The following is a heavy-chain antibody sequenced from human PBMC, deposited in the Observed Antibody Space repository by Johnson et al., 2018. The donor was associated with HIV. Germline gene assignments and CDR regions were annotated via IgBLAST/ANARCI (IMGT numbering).Heavy chain of an antibody. V-gene: IGHV3-23*04. Sequence: VQLVESGGGVVQPGRSLRLSCAASGFTFSNAWMSWVRQRQAPGKGLEWVSGISWNSGSIGYADSVKGRFTISRDNSKNTLYLQMNSLRAEDTAVYYCAKGDRYNWNYVSAFDIWGQGTMVTVSS. CDR3: AKGDRYNWNYVSAFDI. J-gene: IGHJ3*02. CDR1: GFTFSNAW. CDR2: ISWNSGSI. D-gene: IGHD1-7*01.